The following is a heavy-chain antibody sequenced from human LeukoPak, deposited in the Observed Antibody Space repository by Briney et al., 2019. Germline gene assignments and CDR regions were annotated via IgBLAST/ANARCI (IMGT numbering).Heavy chain of an antibody. V-gene: IGHV1-69*04. D-gene: IGHD2-2*01. J-gene: IGHJ4*02. Sequence: ASVKVSCKASGGTFSSYAISWVRQAPGQGLEWMGRIIPILGIANYAQKFQGRVTITADKSTSTAYMELSSLRSEDTAVYYCARGSTNENLDYWGQGTLVTVSS. CDR3: ARGSTNENLDY. CDR1: GGTFSSYA. CDR2: IIPILGIA.